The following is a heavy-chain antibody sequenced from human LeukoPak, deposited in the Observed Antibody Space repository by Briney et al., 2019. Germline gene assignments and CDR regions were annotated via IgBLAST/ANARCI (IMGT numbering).Heavy chain of an antibody. Sequence: GGSLRLSCAASGFTFANYAVSWVRQAPGKGLEWVSRISSSGGTTYYADSVKGRFTISGDNSKNTLSLQLSSLRAEDTAVYYCAGFTSSGFLDLWGQGTLVTVSS. CDR3: AGFTSSGFLDL. J-gene: IGHJ5*02. CDR2: ISSSGGTT. D-gene: IGHD3-22*01. CDR1: GFTFANYA. V-gene: IGHV3-23*01.